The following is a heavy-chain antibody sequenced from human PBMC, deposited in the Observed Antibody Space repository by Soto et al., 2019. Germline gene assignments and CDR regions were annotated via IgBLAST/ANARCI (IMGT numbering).Heavy chain of an antibody. Sequence: QVQLQESGPGLVKASETLSLTCAVSGDSISCGAWWSWVRQSPGKGLQWIGEIYHSGNTRNNPSLKSRVTMSVDKSNNQFSLNLMSVTAADTATYYCARDSRTGCSSTDCYMSWGRGILVTVSS. CDR2: IYHSGNT. CDR1: GDSISCGAW. J-gene: IGHJ5*02. V-gene: IGHV4-4*02. CDR3: ARDSRTGCSSTDCYMS. D-gene: IGHD2-2*01.